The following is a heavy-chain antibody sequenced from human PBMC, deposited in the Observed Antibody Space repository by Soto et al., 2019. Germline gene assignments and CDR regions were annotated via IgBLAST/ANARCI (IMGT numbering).Heavy chain of an antibody. V-gene: IGHV4-4*07. CDR3: ARAYWHHVWGSIPAAFDP. J-gene: IGHJ5*02. CDR1: GTSMTNYH. D-gene: IGHD3-16*01. Sequence: SETLSLTCTVSGTSMTNYHWNWVRQSAGGGLEWIGRVSGTGSPDYTPSLKSRVTVSLDWSETQFSLKLMSVTAADTAVYYCARAYWHHVWGSIPAAFDPWGQGTLVTVSS. CDR2: VSGTGSP.